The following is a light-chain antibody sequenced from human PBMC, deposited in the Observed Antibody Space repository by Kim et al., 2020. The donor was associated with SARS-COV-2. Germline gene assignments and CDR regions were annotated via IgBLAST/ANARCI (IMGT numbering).Light chain of an antibody. CDR2: VGTGGIVG. J-gene: IGLJ1*01. CDR1: SGYSNYK. CDR3: GADHGSGSNFVYV. Sequence: CARGSGYSNYKVDWYQQRPGKGPRFVMRVGTGGIVGSKGDGIPDRFSVLGSGLNRYLTIKNIQEEDESDYHCGADHGSGSNFVYVFGTGTKVTVL. V-gene: IGLV9-49*01.